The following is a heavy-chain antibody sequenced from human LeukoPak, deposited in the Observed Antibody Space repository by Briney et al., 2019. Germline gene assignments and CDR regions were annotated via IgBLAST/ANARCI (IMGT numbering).Heavy chain of an antibody. CDR1: GFTFSSYW. V-gene: IGHV3-7*03. Sequence: GGSLRLSCAASGFTFSSYWMSWVRQAPGKGLEWVANIKQDGSEKYYVDSVKGRSTISRDNAKNSLYLQMNSLRAEDTAVYYCARSSYRDYYYGMDVWGQGTTVTVSS. CDR2: IKQDGSEK. D-gene: IGHD2-15*01. J-gene: IGHJ6*02. CDR3: ARSSYRDYYYGMDV.